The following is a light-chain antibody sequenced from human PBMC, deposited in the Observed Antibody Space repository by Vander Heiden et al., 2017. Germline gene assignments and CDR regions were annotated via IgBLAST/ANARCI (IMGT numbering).Light chain of an antibody. CDR3: QVWDSGSDHVV. J-gene: IGLJ2*01. CDR2: DDS. Sequence: SHLLTHPPSVSVAPGQTARITCGGNNIGTYSVHWYQQKSGQAPVLVVYDDSDRPSGIPERFSGSNSGNTPTLIISRVEAGDEADYYCQVWDSGSDHVVFGGGTKLTVL. V-gene: IGLV3-21*02. CDR1: NIGTYS.